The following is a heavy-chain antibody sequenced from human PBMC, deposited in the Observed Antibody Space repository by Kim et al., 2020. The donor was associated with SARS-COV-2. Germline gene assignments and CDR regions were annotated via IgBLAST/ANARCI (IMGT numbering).Heavy chain of an antibody. Sequence: KFKGRVTITADKATSTAYMELSSLRSEDTAVYYCARVSEHSSSHGAFDYWGQGTLVTVSS. V-gene: IGHV1-69*04. J-gene: IGHJ4*02. CDR3: ARVSEHSSSHGAFDY. D-gene: IGHD6-13*01.